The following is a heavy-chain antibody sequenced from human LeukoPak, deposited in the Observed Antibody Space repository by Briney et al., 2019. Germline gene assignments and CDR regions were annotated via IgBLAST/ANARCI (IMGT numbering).Heavy chain of an antibody. Sequence: GGSLRLSCAASGFTFRSYSMNWVRQAPGKGLEWVSSISSSSSYIYYADSVKGRFTISRDNAKNSLYLQMNSLRAEDTAVYYCARDPPPIVVVPAASNWFDPWGQGTLVTVSS. CDR2: ISSSSSYI. J-gene: IGHJ5*02. CDR1: GFTFRSYS. D-gene: IGHD2-2*01. CDR3: ARDPPPIVVVPAASNWFDP. V-gene: IGHV3-21*01.